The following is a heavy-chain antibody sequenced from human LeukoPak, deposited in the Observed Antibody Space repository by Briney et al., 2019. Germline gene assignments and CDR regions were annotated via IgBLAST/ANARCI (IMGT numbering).Heavy chain of an antibody. CDR2: ISYDGSNK. V-gene: IGHV3-30*03. Sequence: GRSLRLSCAASGFTFSSYGMHWVRQAPGKGLEWVAVISYDGSNKYYADSVKGRFTISRDNSKNTLNLQMNSLRAEDTAVYYCVREATVTDLDPYNWFDPLGQGTLVTVSS. CDR1: GFTFSSYG. CDR3: VREATVTDLDPYNWFDP. J-gene: IGHJ5*02. D-gene: IGHD1-1*01.